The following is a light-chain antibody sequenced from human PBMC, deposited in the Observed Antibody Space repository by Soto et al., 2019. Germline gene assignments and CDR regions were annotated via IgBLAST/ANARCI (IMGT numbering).Light chain of an antibody. Sequence: DIVLTQSPGTLSLSPGERATLSCRSSQSVSSNYLAWYQQKPDQAPRLVIYDVSGRATGIPDRFSGSGSGTDFTLTISRLEPEDFAVYYCKQYGSSPTFVQGTKVEIK. CDR3: KQYGSSPT. V-gene: IGKV3-20*01. J-gene: IGKJ1*01. CDR1: QSVSSNY. CDR2: DVS.